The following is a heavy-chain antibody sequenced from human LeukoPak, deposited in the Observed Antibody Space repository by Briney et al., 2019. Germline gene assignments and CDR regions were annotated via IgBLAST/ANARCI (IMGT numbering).Heavy chain of an antibody. CDR2: IKQDGSEK. J-gene: IGHJ3*02. Sequence: GGSLRLSCAASGFTFSGYWMAWVRQAPGKGLEWVANIKQDGSEKNYVDSVKGRFTISRDNAKSSLYLQMNSLRDEDTAVYSCAREAIWGQGTMVTVSS. CDR3: AREAI. V-gene: IGHV3-7*01. CDR1: GFTFSGYW.